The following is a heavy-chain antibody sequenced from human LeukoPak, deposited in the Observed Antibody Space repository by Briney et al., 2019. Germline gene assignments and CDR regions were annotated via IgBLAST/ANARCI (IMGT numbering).Heavy chain of an antibody. CDR2: ISSSSGTI. CDR3: ARGLVVVAATQNWFDP. V-gene: IGHV3-48*04. J-gene: IGHJ5*02. CDR1: GFTFSSYG. Sequence: GGSLRLSCAASGFTFSSYGMNWVRQPPRKGLECVSYISSSSGTIYYADSVKGRFTVSRDNAKNSLYLHMTSLRAEDTAVYYCARGLVVVAATQNWFDPWGQGTLVTVSS. D-gene: IGHD2-15*01.